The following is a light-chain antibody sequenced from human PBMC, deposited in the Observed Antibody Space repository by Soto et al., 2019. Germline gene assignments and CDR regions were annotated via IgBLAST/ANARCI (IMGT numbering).Light chain of an antibody. Sequence: DIQMTQSPSSLSASIGDRFTITCRASQGIRNDLGWYQQKPGKVPNLLIYKASSLESGVPSRFSGSGFGTEFTLTISTLQPDDFATYYCQQYKTYRTFGQGTKVDIK. V-gene: IGKV1-5*03. CDR1: QGIRND. CDR3: QQYKTYRT. J-gene: IGKJ1*01. CDR2: KAS.